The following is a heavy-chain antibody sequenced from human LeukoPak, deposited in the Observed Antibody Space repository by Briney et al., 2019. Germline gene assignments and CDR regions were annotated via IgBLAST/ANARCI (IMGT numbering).Heavy chain of an antibody. J-gene: IGHJ4*02. V-gene: IGHV3-74*01. CDR1: GFTFSSYW. CDR2: INTDGSST. CDR3: AREEYDN. Sequence: PGGSLRLSCAASGFTFSSYWMHWVRQAPGKGLVWVSRINTDGSSTDYADSVKGRFTIYRDNAKNTLYLRLNRLRAEGTAVYYCAREEYDNWGQGTLVTVSS. D-gene: IGHD2/OR15-2a*01.